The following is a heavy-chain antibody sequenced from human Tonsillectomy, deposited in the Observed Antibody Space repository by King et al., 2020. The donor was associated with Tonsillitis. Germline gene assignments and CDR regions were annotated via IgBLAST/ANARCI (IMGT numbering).Heavy chain of an antibody. CDR1: GGTFISYS. D-gene: IGHD1-26*01. J-gene: IGHJ4*02. Sequence: VQLVQSGAEVKKTGSSVKVSCKASGGTFISYSIIWVRQAPGQGLEWMGGILPIFATTNYAQKFQGRVTITADESTSTAYMELSSLRSEDTAVYYCARDGVGDTYYFDYWSQGTLVTVSS. CDR3: ARDGVGDTYYFDY. V-gene: IGHV1-69*01. CDR2: ILPIFATT.